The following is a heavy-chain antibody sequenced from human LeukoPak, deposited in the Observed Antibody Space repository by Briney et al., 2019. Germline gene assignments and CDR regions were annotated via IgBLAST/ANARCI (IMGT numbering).Heavy chain of an antibody. CDR3: AKAAGDSSGYYYFFDY. CDR1: GFTFSSYW. Sequence: GGSLRLSCAGSGFTFSSYWIHWVRQAPGKGLVWVSRISTDASSTTYADSVKGRFTISRDNSKNTLYLQMNSLRAEDTAVYYCAKAAGDSSGYYYFFDYWGQGTLVTVSS. J-gene: IGHJ4*02. CDR2: ISTDASST. D-gene: IGHD3-22*01. V-gene: IGHV3-74*01.